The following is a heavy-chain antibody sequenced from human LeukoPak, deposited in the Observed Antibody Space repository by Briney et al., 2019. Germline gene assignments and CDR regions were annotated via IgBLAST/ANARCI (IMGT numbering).Heavy chain of an antibody. D-gene: IGHD5-24*01. CDR1: GFTISNYN. CDR2: ISSSSTYI. Sequence: GGSLRLSCVTSGFTISNYNMNWVRQAPGKGLEWVSSISSSSTYIYYADSMKGRFTISRDNAKNSLFLQMNSLGAEDTAVYYCAASDGSFDYWGQGTLVTVSS. V-gene: IGHV3-21*01. J-gene: IGHJ4*02. CDR3: AASDGSFDY.